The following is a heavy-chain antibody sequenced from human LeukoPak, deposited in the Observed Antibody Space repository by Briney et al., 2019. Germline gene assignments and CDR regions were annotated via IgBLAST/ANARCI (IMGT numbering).Heavy chain of an antibody. CDR1: GFTFSSYA. J-gene: IGHJ4*02. D-gene: IGHD6-19*01. CDR3: ANLPIAVAGTMVY. V-gene: IGHV3-23*01. CDR2: ISGSDGST. Sequence: GGSLRLSCAASGFTFSSYAMSWVRQAPGKGLEWVSAISGSDGSTYYADSVKGRFTISRDNSKNTLYLQMNSLRAEDTAVYYCANLPIAVAGTMVYWGQGTLVTVSS.